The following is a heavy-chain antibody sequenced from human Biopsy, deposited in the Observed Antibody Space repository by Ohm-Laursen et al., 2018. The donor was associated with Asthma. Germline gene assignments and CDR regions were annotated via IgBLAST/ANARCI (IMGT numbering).Heavy chain of an antibody. J-gene: IGHJ4*02. CDR2: ISGSGGST. D-gene: IGHD2-2*01. CDR3: ARDGTDMNEAMPKDY. Sequence: SLRLSCAASGFTFSSYAMSWVRQAPGKGLEWVSAISGSGGSTYYADSVKGRLTISRDNSKNTLYLQMNSLRAEDTAVYYCARDGTDMNEAMPKDYWGQGTLVTVSS. CDR1: GFTFSSYA. V-gene: IGHV3-23*01.